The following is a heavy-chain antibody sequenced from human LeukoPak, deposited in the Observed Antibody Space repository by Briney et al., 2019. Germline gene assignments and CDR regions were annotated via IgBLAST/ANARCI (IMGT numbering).Heavy chain of an antibody. CDR2: INHSGST. D-gene: IGHD3-22*01. Sequence: PSETLSLTCAVDGGSFSGYYWSWIRQPPGKGLEWIGEINHSGSTNYNPSRKSRVTISVDTSKNQFSLKLSSVTAADTAVYYCARGGYYNGGFDYWGQGTLVTVSS. CDR3: ARGGYYNGGFDY. CDR1: GGSFSGYY. J-gene: IGHJ4*02. V-gene: IGHV4-34*01.